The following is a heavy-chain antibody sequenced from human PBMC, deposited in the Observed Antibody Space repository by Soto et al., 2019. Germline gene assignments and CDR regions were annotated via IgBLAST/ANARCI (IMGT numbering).Heavy chain of an antibody. CDR3: ARTCYGSGSYTFDY. D-gene: IGHD3-10*01. Sequence: QVQLQESGPGLVKPSQTLSLTCTVSGGSISSGGYYWSWIRQHPGKGLEWIGYIYYSGSTYYNPSPKSRVTLSVDTSMNQFSLELVSVTAVDTALYYCARTCYGSGSYTFDYWVQGTLVTVSS. J-gene: IGHJ4*02. CDR1: GGSISSGGYY. V-gene: IGHV4-31*03. CDR2: IYYSGST.